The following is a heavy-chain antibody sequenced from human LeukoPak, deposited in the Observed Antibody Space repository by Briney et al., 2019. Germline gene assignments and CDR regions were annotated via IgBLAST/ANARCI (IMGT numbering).Heavy chain of an antibody. CDR2: IIPIFGTA. V-gene: IGHV1-69*13. CDR1: GGTFSSYA. J-gene: IGHJ4*02. CDR3: ARAHRIAAAGSFYFDY. Sequence: GASVKVSCKASGGTFSSYAISWVRQAPGQGLEWMGGIIPIFGTANYAQKFQGRVTITADESTSTAYMELSSLRSEDTAVYYCARAHRIAAAGSFYFDYWGQGTLVTVSS. D-gene: IGHD6-13*01.